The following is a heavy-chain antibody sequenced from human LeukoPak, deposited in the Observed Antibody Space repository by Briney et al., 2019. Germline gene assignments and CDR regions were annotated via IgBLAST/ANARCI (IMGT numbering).Heavy chain of an antibody. CDR1: GFIFSTYT. J-gene: IGHJ4*02. D-gene: IGHD3-3*01. V-gene: IGHV3-23*01. CDR2: ISGSGGST. Sequence: GGSLRLSCAASGFIFSTYTMNWVRQAPGKGLEWVSAISGSGGSTYYADSVKGRFTISRDNSKNTLYLQMNSLRAEDTAVYYCAKDRLTIFGAFDYWGQGTLVTVSS. CDR3: AKDRLTIFGAFDY.